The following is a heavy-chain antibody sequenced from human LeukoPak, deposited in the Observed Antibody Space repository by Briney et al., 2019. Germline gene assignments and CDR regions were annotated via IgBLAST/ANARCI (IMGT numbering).Heavy chain of an antibody. CDR3: ARASGWYFGRWFDP. Sequence: SETLSLTCAVYGGSFSGYYWSWIRQPPGKGLEWIGEINHSGSTNYNPSLKSRVTISVDTSKNQFSLKLSSVTAADTAVYYCARASGWYFGRWFDPWGQGTLVTVSS. CDR1: GGSFSGYY. V-gene: IGHV4-34*01. D-gene: IGHD6-19*01. J-gene: IGHJ5*02. CDR2: INHSGST.